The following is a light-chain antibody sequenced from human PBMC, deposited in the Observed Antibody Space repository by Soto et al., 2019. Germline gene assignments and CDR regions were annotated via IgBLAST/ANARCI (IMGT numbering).Light chain of an antibody. V-gene: IGLV3-1*01. CDR3: QAWDSSTAEVV. CDR2: QDN. J-gene: IGLJ2*01. Sequence: SYGLTQPPSVSVSPGQTASITCSGDKLGNRYICWYQQKPGQSSLLVIYQDNKRPSGIPERFSGSNSGNTASLTISGTQAMDEADYYCQAWDSSTAEVVFGGGTKLTVL. CDR1: KLGNRY.